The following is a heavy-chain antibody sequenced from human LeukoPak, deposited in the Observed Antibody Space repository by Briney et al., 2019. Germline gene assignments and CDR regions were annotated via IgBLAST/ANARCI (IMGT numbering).Heavy chain of an antibody. CDR3: ARSRQWLAKRYYFDY. D-gene: IGHD6-19*01. V-gene: IGHV1-18*01. CDR2: ISAYNGNT. CDR1: GYTFTSYG. Sequence: GASVKVSCKASGYTFTSYGISWVRQAPGQGLEWMGWISAYNGNTNYAQKLQGRVTMTTDTSTSTAYMELSRLRSDDTAVYYCARSRQWLAKRYYFDYWGQGTLVTVSS. J-gene: IGHJ4*02.